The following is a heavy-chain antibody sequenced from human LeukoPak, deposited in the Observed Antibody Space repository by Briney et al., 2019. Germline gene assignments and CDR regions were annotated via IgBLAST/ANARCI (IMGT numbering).Heavy chain of an antibody. CDR3: ALYCSSTSCRRGAFDY. J-gene: IGHJ4*02. Sequence: PSQTLSLTCTVSGGSISSGGYYWSWIRQHPGKGLEWIGYIYYSGSTYYNPSLKSRDTISVDTSKIQFSLQLSSVTAADTAVYCCALYCSSTSCRRGAFDYWGQGALVTVSS. D-gene: IGHD2-2*01. CDR2: IYYSGST. CDR1: GGSISSGGYY. V-gene: IGHV4-31*03.